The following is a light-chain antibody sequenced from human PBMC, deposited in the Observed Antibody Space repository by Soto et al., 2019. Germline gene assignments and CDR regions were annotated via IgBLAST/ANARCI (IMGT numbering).Light chain of an antibody. CDR3: HQYSGNSFT. J-gene: IGKJ2*01. V-gene: IGKV1-5*01. Sequence: DIQMTQSPSTLSASVGDRVTITCRASQSVFIWVAWYQQKPGRAPKLLIFDGMNLENGVPSRFSGDGSETQLTRTVRGLQHAAFEPYYCHQYSGNSFTFGQRTKLAI. CDR1: QSVFIW. CDR2: DGM.